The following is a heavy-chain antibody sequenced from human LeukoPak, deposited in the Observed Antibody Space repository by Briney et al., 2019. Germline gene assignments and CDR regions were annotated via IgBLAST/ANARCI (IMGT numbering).Heavy chain of an antibody. V-gene: IGHV3-23*01. CDR2: ISESGGGSYSGGGT. D-gene: IGHD1-26*01. CDR1: GFTFSGYA. J-gene: IGHJ4*02. CDR3: AKGKVNHLGALDY. Sequence: PGGSLRLSCAASGFTFSGYAMTWVRQAPGKGLEWVSTISESGGGSYSGGGTYYGDSVKGRFIISKDGSTNTLFLQMDSLRADDTGIYYCAKGKVNHLGALDYWGQGALVTVSS.